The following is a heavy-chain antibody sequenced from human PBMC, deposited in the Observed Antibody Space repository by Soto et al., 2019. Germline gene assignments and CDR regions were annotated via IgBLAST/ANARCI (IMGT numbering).Heavy chain of an antibody. CDR3: AVSSGWYRRVDH. D-gene: IGHD6-19*01. CDR1: GYTFTSYG. J-gene: IGHJ4*02. Sequence: ASVKVSCKASGYTFTSYGISWVRQAPGQGLEWMGWISAYNGNTNYAQTLQARVTMTTDTSTSTAYMELRSLRSDDTAVYYCAVSSGWYRRVDHWGQGTLVTVSS. V-gene: IGHV1-18*04. CDR2: ISAYNGNT.